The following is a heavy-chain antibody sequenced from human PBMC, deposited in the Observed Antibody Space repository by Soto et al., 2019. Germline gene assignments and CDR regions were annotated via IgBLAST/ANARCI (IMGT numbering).Heavy chain of an antibody. J-gene: IGHJ5*02. Sequence: PSETLSLTCPISGGSISSGEYYWSWIREPPGEGLEWIGYIYYSASTYYNPSHKNPVTVSVDTSKHRYSLKLRSVSAADPAVYYCARDLVPAAIAARKRGWFDPWGQGTLVTVSS. CDR3: ARDLVPAAIAARKRGWFDP. D-gene: IGHD2-2*02. CDR2: IYYSAST. V-gene: IGHV4-30-4*01. CDR1: GGSISSGEYY.